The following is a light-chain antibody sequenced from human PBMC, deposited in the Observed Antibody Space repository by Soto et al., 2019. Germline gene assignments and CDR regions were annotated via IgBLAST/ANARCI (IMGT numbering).Light chain of an antibody. V-gene: IGKV1-33*01. Sequence: DIQMTQSPSSLSASVGDRVTITCQASQDISNYLNWYQQKPGKAPKLLIYDASNLETGVPSRFSGSGSGTDFTFTISSLQPEDIATCYCQQYDNLPFTFGGGTKVEIK. J-gene: IGKJ4*01. CDR1: QDISNY. CDR2: DAS. CDR3: QQYDNLPFT.